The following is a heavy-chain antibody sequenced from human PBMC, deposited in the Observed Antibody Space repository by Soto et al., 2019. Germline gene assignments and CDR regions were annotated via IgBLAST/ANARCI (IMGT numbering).Heavy chain of an antibody. J-gene: IGHJ6*02. CDR3: TRLYYRLNDYYGMDV. V-gene: IGHV3-73*02. D-gene: IGHD3-22*01. CDR1: GFTFSGSA. Sequence: EVQLVESGGGLVQPGGSLKLSCAACGFTFSGSAMHWVRQASGKGLEWVGRIRSKANSYATAYAASVKGRFTISRDDSKNTAYLQMNSLKTEDTAVYYCTRLYYRLNDYYGMDVWGQGTTVTVSS. CDR2: IRSKANSYAT.